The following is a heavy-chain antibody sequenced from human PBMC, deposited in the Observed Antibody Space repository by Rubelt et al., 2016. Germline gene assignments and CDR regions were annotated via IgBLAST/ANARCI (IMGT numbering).Heavy chain of an antibody. CDR3: AKDQKRFRGYCSSTNCYRRDAFDI. CDR2: ISGSGGST. D-gene: IGHD2-2*02. CDR1: GFTFSSYA. V-gene: IGHV3-23*01. J-gene: IGHJ3*02. Sequence: EVQLLESGGGLVQPGGSLRFSCAASGFTFSSYAMSWVRQAPGKGLEWVSAISGSGGSTYYADSVKGRLTISRDNSKNTLYLQMNSLRAEETAVYYCAKDQKRFRGYCSSTNCYRRDAFDIWGQGTMVTVSS.